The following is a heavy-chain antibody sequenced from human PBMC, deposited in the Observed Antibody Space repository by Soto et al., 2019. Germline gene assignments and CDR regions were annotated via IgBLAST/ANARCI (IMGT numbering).Heavy chain of an antibody. J-gene: IGHJ3*02. V-gene: IGHV3-21*01. CDR2: ISSSSSYI. CDR3: ARDGPNDAFDI. Sequence: EVQLVESGGGLVKPGGSLRLSCAASGFTFRSNTINWVRQAPGKGLEWVSSISSSSSYIYYADSVKGRFTISRDNAKNSLYRQMNRLRAEDTAVYYCARDGPNDAFDIWGQGTMVTVSS. D-gene: IGHD7-27*01. CDR1: GFTFRSNT.